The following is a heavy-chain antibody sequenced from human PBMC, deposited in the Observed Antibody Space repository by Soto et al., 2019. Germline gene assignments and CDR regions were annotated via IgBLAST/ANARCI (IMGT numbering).Heavy chain of an antibody. CDR1: GFTFSSYW. CDR2: IKQDGSEK. J-gene: IGHJ6*03. D-gene: IGHD3-3*01. V-gene: IGHV3-7*01. Sequence: GGSLRLSCAASGFTFSSYWMSWVRQAPGKGLEWVANIKQDGSEKYYVDSVKGRFTISRDNAKNSLYLQMNSLRAEDTAVYYCARDRLIPITIFGLVIISLNYYYYYMDVWGKGTTVTVSS. CDR3: ARDRLIPITIFGLVIISLNYYYYYMDV.